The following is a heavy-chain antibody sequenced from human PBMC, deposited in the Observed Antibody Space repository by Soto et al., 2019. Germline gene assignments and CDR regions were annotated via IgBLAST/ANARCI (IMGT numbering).Heavy chain of an antibody. CDR3: ARGRSDSAGSSFGRRMDV. CDR2: TFVTGAT. J-gene: IGHJ6*02. Sequence: QVQLQESGPGLVKSSETLSLICFVSGEALGSGQSYWNWIRQAPGKGLEWIGQTFVTGATKYSASIKSRVTTSVDTSKSQISLTMTSVTAADSATYFCARGRSDSAGSSFGRRMDVWGQGTTVTVSS. V-gene: IGHV4-61*01. CDR1: GEALGSGQSY. D-gene: IGHD3-10*01.